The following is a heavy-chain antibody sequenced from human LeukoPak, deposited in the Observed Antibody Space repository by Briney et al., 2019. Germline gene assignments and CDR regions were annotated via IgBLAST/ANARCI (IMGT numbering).Heavy chain of an antibody. V-gene: IGHV4-59*12. CDR3: ARGEGIAAVYFDY. D-gene: IGHD6-25*01. Sequence: PSETLSLTCTVSGGSISSYYWSWIRQPPGKGLEWIGYIYYSGSTNYNPSLKSRVTISVDTSKNQFSLKLSSVTAADTAVYYCARGEGIAAVYFDYWGQGTLVTVSS. CDR2: IYYSGST. J-gene: IGHJ4*02. CDR1: GGSISSYY.